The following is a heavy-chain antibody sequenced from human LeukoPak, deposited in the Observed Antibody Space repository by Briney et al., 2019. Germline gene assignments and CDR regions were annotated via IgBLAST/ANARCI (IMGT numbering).Heavy chain of an antibody. CDR2: ISCCGGST. CDR3: SKDQCYYGSGISTIG. J-gene: IGHJ4*02. D-gene: IGHD3-10*01. CDR1: GFTFSSYA. V-gene: IGHV3-23*01. Sequence: PGGSLRLSCAASGFTFSSYAMRWVRQAPGKGLEWVSAISCCGGSTYYADSVKGRFTISRDNSKNTLFLPMNSLRAGDTAGYYCSKDQCYYGSGISTIGWGQGTLVTVS.